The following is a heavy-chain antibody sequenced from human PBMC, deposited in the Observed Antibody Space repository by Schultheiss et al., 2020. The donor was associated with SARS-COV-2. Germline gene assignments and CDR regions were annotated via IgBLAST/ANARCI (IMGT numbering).Heavy chain of an antibody. CDR3: ARALRTYYYGSGTNWFDP. Sequence: GESLKISCAASGFTFSSYSMNWVRQAPGKGLEWVSSISSSSSYIYYADSVKGRFTISRDNAKNSLYLQMNSLRAEDTAVYYCARALRTYYYGSGTNWFDPWGQGTLVTVSS. D-gene: IGHD3-10*01. J-gene: IGHJ5*02. CDR1: GFTFSSYS. V-gene: IGHV3-21*01. CDR2: ISSSSSYI.